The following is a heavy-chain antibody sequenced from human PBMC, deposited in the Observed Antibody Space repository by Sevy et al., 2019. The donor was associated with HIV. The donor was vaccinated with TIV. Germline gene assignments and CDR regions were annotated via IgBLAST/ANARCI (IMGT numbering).Heavy chain of an antibody. J-gene: IGHJ5*02. V-gene: IGHV3-30*03. CDR1: GFTFSSFG. CDR3: DIHGYDDDAP. D-gene: IGHD5-12*01. Sequence: GGSLRLSCAASGFTFSSFGIHWVCQAPARGLDWVALISYDGRNEFYADSVKGRFTISRDNSKNTVYLQMNSLRAEDTAVYYCDIHGYDDDAPWGQGTLVTVSS. CDR2: ISYDGRNE.